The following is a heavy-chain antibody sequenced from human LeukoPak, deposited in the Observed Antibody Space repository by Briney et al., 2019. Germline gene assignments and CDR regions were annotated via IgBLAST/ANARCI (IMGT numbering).Heavy chain of an antibody. CDR2: INHSGST. CDR1: SGSFSGYY. J-gene: IGHJ6*02. V-gene: IGHV4-34*01. Sequence: WETLSLTCAVYSGSFSGYYWSWIRQPPGKGLEWIGEINHSGSTNFNPSLKSRVTISLDTSKNQFSLKLSSVTAADTAVYYCARSPCSSTSCYYYYGMDVRGQGTTVTVSS. CDR3: ARSPCSSTSCYYYYGMDV. D-gene: IGHD2-2*01.